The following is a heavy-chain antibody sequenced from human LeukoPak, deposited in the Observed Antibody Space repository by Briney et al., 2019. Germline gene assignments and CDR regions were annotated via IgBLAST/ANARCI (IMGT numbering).Heavy chain of an antibody. Sequence: SETLSLTCTVSGGSITSYYWSWIRQPPGKGLEWIGYIYYTGSTNYNPSLKSRVTISLDTSKNQFSLNLSSVTAADTAVYYCARGREGWFDPWGQGTLVTVSS. CDR3: ARGREGWFDP. CDR2: IYYTGST. V-gene: IGHV4-59*01. J-gene: IGHJ5*02. CDR1: GGSITSYY.